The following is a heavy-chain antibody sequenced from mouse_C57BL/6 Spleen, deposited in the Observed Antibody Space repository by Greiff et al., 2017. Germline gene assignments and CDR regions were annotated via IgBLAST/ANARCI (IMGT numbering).Heavy chain of an antibody. V-gene: IGHV3-6*01. D-gene: IGHD1-1*01. J-gene: IGHJ2*01. CDR2: ISYDGSN. CDR1: GYSITSGYY. CDR3: ARDQRYYGSSSVDY. Sequence: EVKLQESGPGLVKPSQSLSLTCSVTGYSITSGYYWNWIRQFPGNKLEWMGYISYDGSNNYNPSLKNRITITRDTSKNQFFLKLNSVTTEDTATYYCARDQRYYGSSSVDYWGQGTTLTVSS.